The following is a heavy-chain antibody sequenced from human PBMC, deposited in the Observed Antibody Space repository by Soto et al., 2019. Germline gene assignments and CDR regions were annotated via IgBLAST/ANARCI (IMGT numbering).Heavy chain of an antibody. CDR2: ISSSGSTI. Sequence: GGSLRLSCAASGFTFSSYEMNWVRQAPGKGLEWVSYISSSGSTIYYADSMKGRFTISRDNSRNTLFLQMNSLRAEDTAVYYCAKDITMVRGVIITPSPFDYWGQGTLVTVSS. V-gene: IGHV3-48*03. CDR3: AKDITMVRGVIITPSPFDY. D-gene: IGHD3-10*01. J-gene: IGHJ4*02. CDR1: GFTFSSYE.